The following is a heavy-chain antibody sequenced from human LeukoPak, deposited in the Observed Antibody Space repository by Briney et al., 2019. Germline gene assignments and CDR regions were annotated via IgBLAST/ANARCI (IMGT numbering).Heavy chain of an antibody. CDR3: AVGGGYSYGYIDY. Sequence: ASVKVSCKASGGTFSSYAISWVRQAPGQGLEWMGGIIPIFGTANYAQKFRGRVTITADESTSTAYMELSSLRSEDTAVYYCAVGGGYSYGYIDYWGQGTLVTVSS. V-gene: IGHV1-69*01. CDR1: GGTFSSYA. D-gene: IGHD5-18*01. J-gene: IGHJ4*02. CDR2: IIPIFGTA.